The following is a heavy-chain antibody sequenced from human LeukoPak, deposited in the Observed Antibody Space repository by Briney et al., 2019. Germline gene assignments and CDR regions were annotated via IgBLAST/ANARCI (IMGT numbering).Heavy chain of an antibody. D-gene: IGHD3-9*01. V-gene: IGHV4-39*01. J-gene: IGHJ4*02. Sequence: RALETLSLTCTVSGGSISSGTYYWGWIRQPPGKGLEWIGSIYYSGSTYYNPSLKSRVTISVDTSKNQFSLKLSSVTAADTAVYYCATVTYYDILTGYYRGYYFDYWGQGTLVTVSS. CDR2: IYYSGST. CDR1: GGSISSGTYY. CDR3: ATVTYYDILTGYYRGYYFDY.